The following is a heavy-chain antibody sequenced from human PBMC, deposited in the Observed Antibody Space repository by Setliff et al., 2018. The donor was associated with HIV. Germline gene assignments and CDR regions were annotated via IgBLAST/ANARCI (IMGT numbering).Heavy chain of an antibody. Sequence: SGPTLVNPTETLTLTCTVSEFSLSTTKMGVSWIRQPPGKALEWLAHIFSDDEKSYSTSLRTRLTISKDTSKSQVVLSMTDMDPVDTATYYCVGLIVPAAEVYFHFWGQGTLVTVSS. D-gene: IGHD2-2*01. J-gene: IGHJ4*02. CDR2: IFSDDEK. CDR1: EFSLSTTKMG. V-gene: IGHV2-26*01. CDR3: VGLIVPAAEVYFHF.